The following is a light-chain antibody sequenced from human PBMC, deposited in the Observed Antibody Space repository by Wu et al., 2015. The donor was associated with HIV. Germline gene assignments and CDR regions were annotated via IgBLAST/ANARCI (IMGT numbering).Light chain of an antibody. CDR3: QQRSYWPLT. CDR2: GVS. J-gene: IGKJ5*01. Sequence: EVVLTQSPATLSLSPGETATLSCRASQGVGNFFAWYQHKPGQAPRLLIYGVSTRAPGIPDRFSGSGSGTDFTLTISNLEPEDSAVYYCQQRSYWPLTFGQGTRLEIK. CDR1: QGVGNF. V-gene: IGKV3-11*01.